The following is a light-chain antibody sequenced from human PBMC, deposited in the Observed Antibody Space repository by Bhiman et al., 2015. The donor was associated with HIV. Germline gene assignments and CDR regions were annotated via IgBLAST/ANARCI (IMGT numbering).Light chain of an antibody. V-gene: IGLV2-8*01. CDR1: RSDVGHSDF. CDR2: EVD. J-gene: IGLJ1*01. Sequence: QSALTQPLSASGSPGQSLTISCTGSRSDVGHSDFVSWYRQYPGKAPTIILYEVDKRPSGVPARFSGSKSGNTASLTISGLQAEDEADYFCNSYTSSSSLVFGTGTKVTVL. CDR3: NSYTSSSSLV.